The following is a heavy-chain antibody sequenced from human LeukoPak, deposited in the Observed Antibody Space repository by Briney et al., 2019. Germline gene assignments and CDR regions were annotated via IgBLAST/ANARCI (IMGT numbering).Heavy chain of an antibody. Sequence: ASVKVSCKASGYTFTSYYMHWVRQAPGQGLEWMGIINPSGGSTSYAQKFQGRVTMTRDTSTSTVYMELSSLRSEDTAVYCCAAGGGSYYDFDYWGQGTLVTVSS. V-gene: IGHV1-46*01. CDR2: INPSGGST. J-gene: IGHJ4*02. CDR3: AAGGGSYYDFDY. D-gene: IGHD1-26*01. CDR1: GYTFTSYY.